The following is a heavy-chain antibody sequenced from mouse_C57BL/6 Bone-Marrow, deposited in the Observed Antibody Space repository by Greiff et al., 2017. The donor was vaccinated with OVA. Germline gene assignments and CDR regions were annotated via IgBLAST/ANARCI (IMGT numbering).Heavy chain of an antibody. J-gene: IGHJ2*01. CDR2: IDPENGST. CDR1: GFNLKDDY. V-gene: IGHV14-4*01. D-gene: IGHD2-1*01. CDR3: TAYGNFDY. Sequence: VQLQQSGAELVRPGASVKLSCTASGFNLKDDYMHWVKQRPEQGLEWIGWIDPENGSTEYASKFQGKATITADTSSNTAYLQLSSLTSEDTAVYYCTAYGNFDYWGQGTTLTVAS.